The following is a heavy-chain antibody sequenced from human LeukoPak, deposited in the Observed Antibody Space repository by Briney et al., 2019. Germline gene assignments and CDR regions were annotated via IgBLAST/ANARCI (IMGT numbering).Heavy chain of an antibody. CDR2: IYHSGNT. CDR3: ARETSQKGAHYMDV. V-gene: IGHV4-39*07. Sequence: SETLSLTCTVSGGSISSSSYYWGWIRQPPGTGLEWIGNIYHSGNTYYNSSPKSRVTISVDTSKNQFSLKLSSVTAADTAVYYCARETSQKGAHYMDVWGKGTTVTISS. CDR1: GGSISSSSYY. D-gene: IGHD3-16*01. J-gene: IGHJ6*03.